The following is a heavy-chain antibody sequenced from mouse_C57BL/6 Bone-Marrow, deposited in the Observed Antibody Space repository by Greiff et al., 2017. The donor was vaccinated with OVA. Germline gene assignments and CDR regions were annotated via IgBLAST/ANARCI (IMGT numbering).Heavy chain of an antibody. D-gene: IGHD2-1*01. CDR3: AKDYGNQYYYAMDY. J-gene: IGHJ4*01. CDR1: GFSLTSYG. Sequence: VKVVESGPGLVQPSQSLSITCTVSGFSLTSYGVHWVRQSPGKGLEWLGVIWRGGSTDYNAAFMSRLSITKDNSKSQVFFKMNSLQADDTAIYYCAKDYGNQYYYAMDYWGQGTSVTVSS. CDR2: IWRGGST. V-gene: IGHV2-5*01.